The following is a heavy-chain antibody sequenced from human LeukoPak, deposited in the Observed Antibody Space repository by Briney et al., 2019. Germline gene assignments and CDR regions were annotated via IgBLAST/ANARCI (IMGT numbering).Heavy chain of an antibody. CDR3: VRDVGFDFDY. Sequence: SQTLSLTCAISGDSVFSNSAAWNWIRQSPSRGLEWLGRTYYRSKWYNDYAVSVKSRIIINPDTSKDQFSLQLKSVTHEDTAVYYCVRDVGFDFDYWGQGTLVTVSS. D-gene: IGHD3-10*01. J-gene: IGHJ4*02. V-gene: IGHV6-1*01. CDR2: TYYRSKWYN. CDR1: GDSVFSNSAA.